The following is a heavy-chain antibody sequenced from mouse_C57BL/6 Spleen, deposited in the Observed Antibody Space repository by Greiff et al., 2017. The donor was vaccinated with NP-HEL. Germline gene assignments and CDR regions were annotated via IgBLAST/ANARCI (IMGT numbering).Heavy chain of an antibody. CDR1: GYAFTNYL. CDR2: INPGSGGT. D-gene: IGHD1-1*01. Sequence: QVQLQQSGAELVRPGTSVKVSCKASGYAFTNYLIEWVKQRPGQGLEWIGVINPGSGGTNYNEKFKGKATLTADKSSSTAYMQLSSLTSEDSAVYFCARMDTGWYFDVWGTGTTVTVSS. J-gene: IGHJ1*03. V-gene: IGHV1-54*01. CDR3: ARMDTGWYFDV.